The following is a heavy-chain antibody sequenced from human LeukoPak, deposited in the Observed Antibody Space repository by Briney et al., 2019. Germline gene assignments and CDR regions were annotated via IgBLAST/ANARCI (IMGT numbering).Heavy chain of an antibody. CDR1: GFTFDDYA. Sequence: GGSLRLSCAASGFTFDDYAMHWVRQAPGKGLEWVSGISWNSGSIGYADSVKGRFTISRDNAKNSLYLQMNSLRAEDTALYYCAKDMDYGDYGPLGYFDLWGRGTLVTVSS. D-gene: IGHD4-17*01. V-gene: IGHV3-9*01. CDR3: AKDMDYGDYGPLGYFDL. J-gene: IGHJ2*01. CDR2: ISWNSGSI.